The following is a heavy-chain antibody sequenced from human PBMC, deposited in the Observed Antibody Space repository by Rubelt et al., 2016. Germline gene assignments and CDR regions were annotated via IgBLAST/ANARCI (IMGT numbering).Heavy chain of an antibody. J-gene: IGHJ4*02. CDR3: TTDSLGDGFDY. D-gene: IGHD5-24*01. V-gene: IGHV1-18*01. Sequence: QVQLVQSGAEVKKPGASVKVSCKASGYTFTSYGISWVRQAPGQGLEWMGWISAYNGNTNYAQKLQGRVTMTTDTSTSTVYMELSSLRAEDTAVYYCTTDSLGDGFDYWGQGTLVTVSS. CDR2: ISAYNGNT. CDR1: GYTFTSYG.